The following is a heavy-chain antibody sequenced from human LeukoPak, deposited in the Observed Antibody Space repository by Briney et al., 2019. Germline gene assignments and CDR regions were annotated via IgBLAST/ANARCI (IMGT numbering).Heavy chain of an antibody. CDR1: GFTFSSYG. J-gene: IGHJ4*02. Sequence: GGSLRLSCAASGFTFSSYGMHWVRQAPGKGLEWVAVIWYDGSNKYYADSVKGRFTISRDNSKNTLYLQMNSLRAEDTAVYCCAKSYYDVLTGYGEVDYWGQGTLVTVSS. CDR3: AKSYYDVLTGYGEVDY. CDR2: IWYDGSNK. V-gene: IGHV3-30*02. D-gene: IGHD3-9*01.